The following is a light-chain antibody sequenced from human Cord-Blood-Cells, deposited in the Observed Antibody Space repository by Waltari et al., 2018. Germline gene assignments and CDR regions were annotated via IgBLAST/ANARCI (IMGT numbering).Light chain of an antibody. Sequence: DIQMTQSPSTLSASVGDRVTITCRASQSISSWLAWYQQKPGKAPKLLIYKASSLESGVPSRFSGSGSGTEFTLTISSLQPDDFATYSCQQYNSYSPATFCQGTKVEIK. J-gene: IGKJ1*01. CDR3: QQYNSYSPAT. CDR2: KAS. CDR1: QSISSW. V-gene: IGKV1-5*03.